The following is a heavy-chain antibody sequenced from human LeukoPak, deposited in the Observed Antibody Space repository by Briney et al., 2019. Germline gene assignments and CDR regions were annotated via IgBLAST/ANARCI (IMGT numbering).Heavy chain of an antibody. V-gene: IGHV1-18*04. D-gene: IGHD6-25*01. CDR1: GYTLTSYG. Sequence: ASVKVSCKASGYTLTSYGISWVRQAPGQGLEWMGWISAFNGNTNYAQKLQGRVTMTTDTSTSTANMELRSLRSDDTAVYYCAESPPAAAEFDPWGQGTLVTVSS. CDR2: ISAFNGNT. CDR3: AESPPAAAEFDP. J-gene: IGHJ5*02.